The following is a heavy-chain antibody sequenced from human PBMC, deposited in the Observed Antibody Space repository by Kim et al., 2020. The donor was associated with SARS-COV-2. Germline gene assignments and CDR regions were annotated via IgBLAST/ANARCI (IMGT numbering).Heavy chain of an antibody. CDR3: AKDMTQYSADVGATPDY. D-gene: IGHD5-12*01. J-gene: IGHJ4*02. Sequence: KGRFTIARDNAKTSLYLQMSSLRAEDTALYYCAKDMTQYSADVGATPDYWGQGTLVTVSS. V-gene: IGHV3-9*01.